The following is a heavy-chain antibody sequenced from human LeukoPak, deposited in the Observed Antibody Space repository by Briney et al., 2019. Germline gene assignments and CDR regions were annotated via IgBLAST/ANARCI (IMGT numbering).Heavy chain of an antibody. CDR2: IYPGDSDT. CDR1: GYSFNNYW. J-gene: IGHJ3*02. CDR3: ASGGNSVKDAFDI. Sequence: GESLKISCKGSGYSFNNYWIGLVRQMPGKGLEWMGIIYPGDSDTSNSPSFQGQVTISAAKSISTAYLQWSSLKASDTAMYYCASGGNSVKDAFDICGQGPMVTVSS. V-gene: IGHV5-51*01. D-gene: IGHD4-23*01.